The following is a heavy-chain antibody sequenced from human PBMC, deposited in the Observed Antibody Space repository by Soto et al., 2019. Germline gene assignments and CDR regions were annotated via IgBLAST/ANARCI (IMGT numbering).Heavy chain of an antibody. J-gene: IGHJ5*02. CDR3: VRIRYQLPSSVLWLDP. D-gene: IGHD3-16*01. CDR1: GGFLSESY. Sequence: SETLSLTCAVYGGFLSESYWTWIRQPPGKGLEWIGEINHVGGANYNPSLKSRVTMSVDTSQNQFSLRLISVTAADTAMYFCVRIRYQLPSSVLWLDPWGQGTPVTVS. CDR2: INHVGGA. V-gene: IGHV4-34*01.